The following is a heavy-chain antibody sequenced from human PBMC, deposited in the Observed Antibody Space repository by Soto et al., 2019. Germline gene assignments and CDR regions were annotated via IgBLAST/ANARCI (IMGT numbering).Heavy chain of an antibody. D-gene: IGHD2-2*01. J-gene: IGHJ4*02. Sequence: GGSLRLSCAASGFTFSSYAMSWVRQAPGKGLEWVSAISGSGGSTYYADSVKGRFTISGDNSKNTLYLQMNSLRAEDTAVYYCANARGYCSSTSCWEFDYWGQGTLVTVSS. CDR1: GFTFSSYA. CDR2: ISGSGGST. CDR3: ANARGYCSSTSCWEFDY. V-gene: IGHV3-23*01.